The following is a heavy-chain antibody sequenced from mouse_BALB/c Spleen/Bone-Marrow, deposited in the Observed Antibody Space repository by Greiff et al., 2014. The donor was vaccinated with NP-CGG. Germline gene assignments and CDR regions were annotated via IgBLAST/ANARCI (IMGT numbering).Heavy chain of an antibody. CDR2: IYPGNGDT. CDR1: GYLFTSYN. Sequence: QSGAELVKPGASVKMSCKASGYLFTSYNIHWVKQTPGQGLEWIGTIYPGNGDTSYTQKFKGKATLTADRSSATAYMQFSSLTSEDSAVYYCVREGGSPFDYWGQGTTLTVSS. J-gene: IGHJ2*01. CDR3: VREGGSPFDY. V-gene: IGHV1-12*01.